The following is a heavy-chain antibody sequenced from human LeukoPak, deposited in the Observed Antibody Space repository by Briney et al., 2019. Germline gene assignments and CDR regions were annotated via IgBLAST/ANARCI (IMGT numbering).Heavy chain of an antibody. D-gene: IGHD4-17*01. CDR2: ISGSGGST. Sequence: GGSLRLSCAASEFTFSSYGMSWVRQAPGKGLEWVSSISGSGGSTQYADSVQGRFAISSDNSKNTLYLQMNSLRVEDTAVYFCARDPNGDYIGTFDMWGRGTMVSVSS. CDR3: ARDPNGDYIGTFDM. CDR1: EFTFSSYG. V-gene: IGHV3-23*01. J-gene: IGHJ3*02.